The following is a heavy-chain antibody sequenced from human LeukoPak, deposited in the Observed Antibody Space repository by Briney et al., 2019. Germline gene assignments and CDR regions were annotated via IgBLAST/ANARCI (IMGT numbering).Heavy chain of an antibody. D-gene: IGHD3-10*01. V-gene: IGHV3-23*01. CDR3: AKVLFYSGSSATFDY. CDR2: VSDSGGST. CDR1: GFSFTSYA. J-gene: IGHJ4*02. Sequence: GGSLRLSCAASGFSFTSYAMSWVRQAPGKGLEWVSAVSDSGGSTYHADSVKGRFTISRDNSKNTVHLQMNSLRAEDTAVYYCAKVLFYSGSSATFDYWGQGTLVTVSS.